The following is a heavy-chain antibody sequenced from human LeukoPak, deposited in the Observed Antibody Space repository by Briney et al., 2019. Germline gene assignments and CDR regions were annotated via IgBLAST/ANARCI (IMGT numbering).Heavy chain of an antibody. CDR3: ERNGSGRLVDWFDT. D-gene: IGHD3-3*01. J-gene: IGHJ5*02. CDR1: GGSISSSSFF. V-gene: IGHV4-39*01. CDR2: IYYRGST. Sequence: SETLSLTCTVSGGSISSSSFFWGWIRQSPGTGLEWIGSIYYRGSTYYNPSLKSRVTISVDTSKHQVSLKLSSVTAADKAVYYCERNGSGRLVDWFDTWGQGTLVTVSS.